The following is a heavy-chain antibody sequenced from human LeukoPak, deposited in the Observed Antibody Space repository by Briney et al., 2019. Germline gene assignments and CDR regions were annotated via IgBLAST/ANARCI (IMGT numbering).Heavy chain of an antibody. V-gene: IGHV3-23*01. CDR1: GFTFSSYA. Sequence: GGSLRLSCAASGFTFSSYAMSWVRQAPGKGLEWVSAISGSGGSTYHADSVKGRFTISRDNSKNTLYLQMNSLRAEDTAVYYCAKRGGIQLWPWYYFDYWGQGTLVTVSS. J-gene: IGHJ4*02. CDR2: ISGSGGST. CDR3: AKRGGIQLWPWYYFDY. D-gene: IGHD5-18*01.